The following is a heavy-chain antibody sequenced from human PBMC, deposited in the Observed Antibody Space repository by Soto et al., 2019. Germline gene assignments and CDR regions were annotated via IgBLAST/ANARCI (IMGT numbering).Heavy chain of an antibody. D-gene: IGHD3-9*01. J-gene: IGHJ6*02. Sequence: GGSLRLSCAASGFTFSSYSMNWVRQAPGKGLEWVSYISSSSSTIYYADSVKGRFTISRDNAKNSLYLQMNSLRDEDTAVYYCARDYVDYDILTGYYPNGMDVWGQGTTVTVSS. CDR2: ISSSSSTI. CDR3: ARDYVDYDILTGYYPNGMDV. CDR1: GFTFSSYS. V-gene: IGHV3-48*02.